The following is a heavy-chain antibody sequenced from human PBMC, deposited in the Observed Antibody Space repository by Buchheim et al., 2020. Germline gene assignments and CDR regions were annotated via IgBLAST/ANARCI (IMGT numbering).Heavy chain of an antibody. CDR2: ISYDGSNK. CDR3: ARGVAVAGTIWYYYYGMDV. CDR1: GFTFSSYA. Sequence: QVQLVESGGGVVQPGRSLRLSCAASGFTFSSYAMHWVRQAPGEGLEWVAVISYDGSNKYYADSVKGRFTISRDNSKNTLYLQMNSLRAEETAVYYCARGVAVAGTIWYYYYGMDVWGQGTT. D-gene: IGHD6-19*01. J-gene: IGHJ6*02. V-gene: IGHV3-30*01.